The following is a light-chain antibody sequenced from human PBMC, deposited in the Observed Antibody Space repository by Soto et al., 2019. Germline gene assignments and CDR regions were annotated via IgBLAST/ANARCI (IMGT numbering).Light chain of an antibody. CDR2: DVS. V-gene: IGLV2-11*01. CDR3: CSYAGSYIYV. J-gene: IGLJ1*01. CDR1: SSDVGAYNH. Sequence: QSVLTQPRSVSGSPGQSVTISCTGTSSDVGAYNHVSWYQQYPGKAPKLTIYDVSKRPSGVPDRFSGSKSGNTASLTISGLQAEDEADYYCCSYAGSYIYVFGTGTEVTVL.